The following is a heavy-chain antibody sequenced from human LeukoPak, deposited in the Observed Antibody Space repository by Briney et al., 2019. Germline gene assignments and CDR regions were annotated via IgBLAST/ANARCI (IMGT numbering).Heavy chain of an antibody. CDR2: ISGSGGDT. CDR1: GFTFSSYT. Sequence: GGSLRLSCAASGFTFSSYTMNWVRQAPGKGLEWVSVISGSGGDTYYAGFVKGRFTISRDNSKNTLYLQMNSLRAEDTAVYYCANFLYDFWSGSVDYWGQGTLVTVSS. V-gene: IGHV3-23*01. D-gene: IGHD3-3*01. CDR3: ANFLYDFWSGSVDY. J-gene: IGHJ4*02.